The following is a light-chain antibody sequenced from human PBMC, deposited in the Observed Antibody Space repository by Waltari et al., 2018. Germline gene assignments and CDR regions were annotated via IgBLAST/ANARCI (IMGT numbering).Light chain of an antibody. CDR2: SNF. Sequence: QSVLTQPPSVSGAPGQRVTISCTGSRPTPGGGHEVPWYQHLPGTAPKLLLHSNFNRPSGVPDRFSGSKSGTSAFLAISGLQAEDEADYYCQSYDSSLRDVFGTGTKVTVL. CDR1: RPTPGGGHE. V-gene: IGLV1-40*01. J-gene: IGLJ1*01. CDR3: QSYDSSLRDV.